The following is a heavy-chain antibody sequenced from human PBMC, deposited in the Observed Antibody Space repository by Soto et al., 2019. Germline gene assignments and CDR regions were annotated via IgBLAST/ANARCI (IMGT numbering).Heavy chain of an antibody. CDR2: INPSSGAT. V-gene: IGHV1-2*02. J-gene: IGHJ6*02. CDR1: GYTFTGYY. CDR3: ARDRYSSSWYDYYYGMDV. Sequence: ASVKVSCKASGYTFTGYYMHWVRQAPGQGLEWMGWINPSSGATNYPQKFQGRVTMTRDTSISSAYMELSSLTSDDTAVYYCARDRYSSSWYDYYYGMDVWGQGTTVTVSS. D-gene: IGHD6-13*01.